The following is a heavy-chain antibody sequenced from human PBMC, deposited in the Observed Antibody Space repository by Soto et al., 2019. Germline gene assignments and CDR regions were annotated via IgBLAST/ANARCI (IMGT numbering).Heavy chain of an antibody. J-gene: IGHJ5*02. V-gene: IGHV1-18*01. CDR2: ISADNGNT. CDR1: GYTFTSYG. Sequence: QVQLVQSGAEVKKPGASVKVSCKASGYTFTSYGISWVRQAPGQGLEWMGWISADNGNTNYAQKLQGRVTMTTDTTTSTAYMDRLSLRSDATYVYDSARDRGDILKLDPWGQGTLVTVSS. CDR3: ARDRGDILKLDP. D-gene: IGHD2-21*01.